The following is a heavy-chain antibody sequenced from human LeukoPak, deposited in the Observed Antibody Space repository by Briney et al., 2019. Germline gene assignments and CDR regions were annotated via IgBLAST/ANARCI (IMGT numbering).Heavy chain of an antibody. V-gene: IGHV3-23*01. CDR2: ISGSGGST. CDR3: AKDGAPAPYDFWSGYQSPFDY. CDR1: GFTFSSYA. Sequence: GGSLRLSCAASGFTFSSYAMSWVRQAPGKGLEWVSAISGSGGSTYYADSVKGRFTISRDNSKNTLYLQMNSLRAEDTAVYYCAKDGAPAPYDFWSGYQSPFDYWGQGTLVTVSS. J-gene: IGHJ4*02. D-gene: IGHD3-3*01.